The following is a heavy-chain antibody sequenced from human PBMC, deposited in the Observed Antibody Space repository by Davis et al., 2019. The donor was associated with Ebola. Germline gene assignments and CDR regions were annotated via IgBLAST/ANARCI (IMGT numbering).Heavy chain of an antibody. V-gene: IGHV1-69*13. Sequence: AASVKVSCKASGGTFNTSAISWVRQAPGQGLEWMGGIIPIFGTPNYAQKFQGRVTITADESTSTAYMEVSSLRSEDTAMYYCARGMGATDYWGQGTLVTVSS. D-gene: IGHD1-26*01. CDR3: ARGMGATDY. CDR1: GGTFNTSA. J-gene: IGHJ4*02. CDR2: IIPIFGTP.